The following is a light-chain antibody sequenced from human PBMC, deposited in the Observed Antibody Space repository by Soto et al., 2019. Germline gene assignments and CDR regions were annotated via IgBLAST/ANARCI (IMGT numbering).Light chain of an antibody. CDR1: SSDVGSYNL. V-gene: IGLV2-23*02. J-gene: IGLJ1*01. Sequence: QSVLTQPASVSGSPGQSITISCTGTSSDVGSYNLVSWYQQHPGNAPKLMIYEVTKRPSGVSNRFSGSKSGNTASLTISGLQAGDEADYYCCSYAGSSTYVFGTGTKVTVL. CDR3: CSYAGSSTYV. CDR2: EVT.